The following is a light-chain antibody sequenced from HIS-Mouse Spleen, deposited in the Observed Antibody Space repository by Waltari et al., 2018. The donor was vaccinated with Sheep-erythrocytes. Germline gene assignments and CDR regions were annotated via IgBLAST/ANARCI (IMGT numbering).Light chain of an antibody. CDR1: KLGDKY. Sequence: SYELTQPPSVSVSQGQTASITCSGDKLGDKYAYWYQQKPGQSPVLVIYQDSKRPSGIPERFSGSNSGNTATLTISGTQAMDEADYYCQAWDSSTAVFGGGTKLTVL. V-gene: IGLV3-1*01. CDR3: QAWDSSTAV. J-gene: IGLJ2*01. CDR2: QDS.